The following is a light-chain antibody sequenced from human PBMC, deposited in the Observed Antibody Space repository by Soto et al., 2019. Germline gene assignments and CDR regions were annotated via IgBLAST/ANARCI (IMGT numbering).Light chain of an antibody. Sequence: EIVLTQSPATLSLSPGERATLSCRASQSVSTYLAWYQQKPGQAPRLLIYDASNRATGIPARFSGSGSGTDFTLTISSLEPEDFAVYYCQQRSNWPFSWTFGQGTKVEFK. CDR2: DAS. CDR3: QQRSNWPFSWT. J-gene: IGKJ1*01. V-gene: IGKV3-11*01. CDR1: QSVSTY.